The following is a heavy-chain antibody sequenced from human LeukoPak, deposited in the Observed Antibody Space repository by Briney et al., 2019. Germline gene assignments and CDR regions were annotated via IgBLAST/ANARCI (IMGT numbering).Heavy chain of an antibody. D-gene: IGHD3-22*01. Sequence: PGGSLRPSCAASGFTFSSISMNSVRPAPGKGLAWVSSISSTSSYISYADSGKGQFTLSIDNAETSLLLQMNSLRAQDPAVYYCARAPGYFYDSSGCLYGMDVWGQGTTVTVSS. J-gene: IGHJ6*02. CDR3: ARAPGYFYDSSGCLYGMDV. V-gene: IGHV3-21*01. CDR2: ISSTSSYI. CDR1: GFTFSSIS.